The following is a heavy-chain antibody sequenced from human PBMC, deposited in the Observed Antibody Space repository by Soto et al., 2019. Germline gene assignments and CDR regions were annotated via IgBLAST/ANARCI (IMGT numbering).Heavy chain of an antibody. CDR1: GCSITTYY. J-gene: IGHJ4*02. D-gene: IGHD3-3*01. V-gene: IGHV4-59*01. CDR2: VSDSGST. Sequence: SDTLSLTCTVSGCSITTYYWNWFRQPPGKGLEWIGYVSDSGSTKSSPSLRSRVSMSLDTSRNHFSLRLRSVTAADTAVYFCARAYYGAYSRFDYWGQGTMVNVS. CDR3: ARAYYGAYSRFDY.